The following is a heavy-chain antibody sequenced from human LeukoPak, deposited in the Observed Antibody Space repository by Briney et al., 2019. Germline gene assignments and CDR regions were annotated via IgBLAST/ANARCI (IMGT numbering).Heavy chain of an antibody. J-gene: IGHJ4*02. Sequence: GGSLRLSCAASGFTFNSYGMSWVRQAPGKGLEWVSGISGSGGSTYYADSVKGRFTISRGNSKNTLYVQMNSLGAEDTGVYYCAKWKYSSSGLDDYWGQGTLVTVSS. V-gene: IGHV3-23*01. CDR1: GFTFNSYG. CDR2: ISGSGGST. CDR3: AKWKYSSSGLDDY. D-gene: IGHD6-6*01.